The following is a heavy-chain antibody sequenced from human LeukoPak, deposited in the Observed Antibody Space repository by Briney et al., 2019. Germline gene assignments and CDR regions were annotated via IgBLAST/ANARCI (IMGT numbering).Heavy chain of an antibody. Sequence: GGSLRLSCVASGFTFSSYEMNWVRQAPGKGLEWLSYIGSSDSTTHYADSVKGRFTISRDNAKNSLYLQMNSLRAEDTAVYYCAKVPGANSLIRGYFQHWGQGTLVTVSS. CDR2: IGSSDSTT. CDR1: GFTFSSYE. CDR3: AKVPGANSLIRGYFQH. V-gene: IGHV3-48*03. J-gene: IGHJ1*01. D-gene: IGHD6-25*01.